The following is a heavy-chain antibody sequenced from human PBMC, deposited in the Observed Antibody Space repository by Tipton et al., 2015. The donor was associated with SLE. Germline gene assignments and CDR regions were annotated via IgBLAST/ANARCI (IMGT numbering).Heavy chain of an antibody. D-gene: IGHD6-13*01. V-gene: IGHV1-18*04. CDR3: ATYSSSWPDAFDI. CDR2: ISAYNGNT. J-gene: IGHJ3*02. Sequence: QSGAEVKKPGSSVKVSCKASGGTFSNYAISWVRQAPGQGLEWVAWISAYNGNTDYAQKLRGRVTVTTDTSTSTAYMELRSLRSDDTAVYYCATYSSSWPDAFDIWGQGTMVTVSS. CDR1: GGTFSNYA.